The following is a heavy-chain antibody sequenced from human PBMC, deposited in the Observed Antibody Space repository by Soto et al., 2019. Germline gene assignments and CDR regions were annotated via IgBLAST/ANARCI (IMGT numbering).Heavy chain of an antibody. CDR3: ARDVGVTTFGYYYYYGMDV. CDR2: IKQDGSEK. CDR1: GFTFSSYW. V-gene: IGHV3-7*05. D-gene: IGHD3-16*01. J-gene: IGHJ6*02. Sequence: GGSLRLSCAASGFTFSSYWMSWVRQAPGKGLEWVANIKQDGSEKYYVDSVKGRFTISRDNAKNSLYLQMNSLRAEDTAVYYCARDVGVTTFGYYYYYGMDVWGQGTTVTVSS.